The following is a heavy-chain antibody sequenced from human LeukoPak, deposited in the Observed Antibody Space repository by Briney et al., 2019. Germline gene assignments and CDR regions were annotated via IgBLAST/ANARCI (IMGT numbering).Heavy chain of an antibody. J-gene: IGHJ6*02. CDR1: GFSFSRYG. Sequence: GGSLRLSCAASGFSFSRYGMHWVRQAPGKGLEWVAVIWYDGSNKYYADSVKGRFTISRNNSKNTLYLQMNSLRAEDTAVYYCARGLYCSSTSCSTSYYYYYGMDVWGQGTTVTVSS. V-gene: IGHV3-30*19. CDR3: ARGLYCSSTSCSTSYYYYYGMDV. CDR2: IWYDGSNK. D-gene: IGHD2-2*02.